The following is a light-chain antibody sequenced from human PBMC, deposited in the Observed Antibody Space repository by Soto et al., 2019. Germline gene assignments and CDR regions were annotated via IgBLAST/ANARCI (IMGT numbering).Light chain of an antibody. V-gene: IGKV3-11*01. CDR3: QQRSTWPLT. J-gene: IGKJ4*01. Sequence: EIVLTQSPATLSLSPGERASLSCRASQSVGTYLAWYQQKPGQAPRPLIYDASSRAVGVAPRFRGSGSGTDFTLTIAYVEPEDFAVYYCQQRSTWPLTFGGGTRVEF. CDR2: DAS. CDR1: QSVGTY.